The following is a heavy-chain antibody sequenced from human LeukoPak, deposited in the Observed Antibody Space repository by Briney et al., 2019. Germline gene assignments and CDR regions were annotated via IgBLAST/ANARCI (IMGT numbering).Heavy chain of an antibody. CDR1: GFTFDDYA. CDR2: ILRNSGSI. Sequence: HPGRSLRLSCAASGFTFDDYAMHWVRQAPGKGLEWVSGILRNSGSIGYAGSVKGRFTISRDDAKNSLYLQMNSLRAEDTALYYCVKDGGRDTAAAYYWGQGTLVSVSS. V-gene: IGHV3-9*01. J-gene: IGHJ4*02. CDR3: VKDGGRDTAAAYY. D-gene: IGHD6-13*01.